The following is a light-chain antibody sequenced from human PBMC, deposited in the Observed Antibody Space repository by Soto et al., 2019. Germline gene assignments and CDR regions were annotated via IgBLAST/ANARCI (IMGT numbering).Light chain of an antibody. J-gene: IGKJ1*01. CDR2: GAS. V-gene: IGKV1-39*01. CDR3: QQSYRIPQT. Sequence: DTPMTQSPSSLSASVGDRVTITCRASQTIRNYLNWYQQKPGKAPKLLIYGASTLQGGVPSRFSGTGSGTDFTLTISSLQPEDFATYFCQQSYRIPQTFGQGTKVDLK. CDR1: QTIRNY.